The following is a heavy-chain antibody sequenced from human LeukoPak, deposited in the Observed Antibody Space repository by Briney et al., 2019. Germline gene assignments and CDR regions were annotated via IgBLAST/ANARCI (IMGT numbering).Heavy chain of an antibody. CDR1: GGSFSGYY. D-gene: IGHD4-17*01. CDR2: INHSGST. Sequence: SETLSLTCAVYGGSFSGYYWSRIRQPPGKGLEWIGEINHSGSTNYNPSLKSRVTISVDTSKNQFSLKLSSVTAADTAVYYCARTQDYGDYIDYWGQGTLVTVSS. J-gene: IGHJ4*02. CDR3: ARTQDYGDYIDY. V-gene: IGHV4-34*01.